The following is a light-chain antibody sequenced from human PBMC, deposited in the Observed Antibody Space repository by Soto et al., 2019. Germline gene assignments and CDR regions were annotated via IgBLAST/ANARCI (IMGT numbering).Light chain of an antibody. V-gene: IGKV3-11*01. CDR2: DAS. J-gene: IGKJ2*01. CDR3: QQRSSWPRYT. CDR1: QSVSSY. Sequence: EIGLTQSPATLSLSPGERATLACRASQSVSSYLAWYKQKPGQAPRLLIYDASNRATGIPARFSGSGSATDFSHTTFSLEPEDVAVYYCQQRSSWPRYTFGQGTKLEIK.